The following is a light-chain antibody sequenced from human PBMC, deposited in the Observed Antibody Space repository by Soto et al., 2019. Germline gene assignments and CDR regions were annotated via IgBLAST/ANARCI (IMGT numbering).Light chain of an antibody. V-gene: IGLV1-44*01. Sequence: QDVVTQPPSASGTPGQRVTISCSGSSSNIGTNTVNWYQQFPRSAPKLLMYSSNQRPSGVPDRFSGSKSGTSASLAISGLQSEDEADYYCAAWDGSLNVVLFGGGTKVTVL. CDR2: SSN. CDR3: AAWDGSLNVVL. J-gene: IGLJ3*02. CDR1: SSNIGTNT.